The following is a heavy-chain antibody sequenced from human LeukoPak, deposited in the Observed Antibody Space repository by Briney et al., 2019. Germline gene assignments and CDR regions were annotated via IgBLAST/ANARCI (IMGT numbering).Heavy chain of an antibody. CDR3: ARDMVPDENSMDV. V-gene: IGHV1-18*01. CDR1: GYTLTSYG. J-gene: IGHJ6*02. CDR2: ISAYNGNT. D-gene: IGHD2-2*01. Sequence: ASVKVPCKASGYTLTSYGISWVRQAPGQGLEWMGWISAYNGNTNYAQKLQGRVTMTTDTSTSTAYMELRSLRSDDTAVYYCARDMVPDENSMDVWGQGTTVTVSS.